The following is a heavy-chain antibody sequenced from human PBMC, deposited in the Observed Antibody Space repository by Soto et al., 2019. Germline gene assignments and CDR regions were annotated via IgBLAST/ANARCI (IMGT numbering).Heavy chain of an antibody. CDR1: GFRVRDYW. V-gene: IGHV3-7*03. Sequence: GGSLRLSCAVSGFRVRDYWISWVRQAPGKGLEWVDNIKQDESDKYYVDSVKGRITISRDNAKNALYLKMNSLRVEDTAVYYCAAYCYTMTCTHFHGYSWGQGTQVTVSS. D-gene: IGHD3-16*02. J-gene: IGHJ5*02. CDR3: AAYCYTMTCTHFHGYS. CDR2: IKQDESDK.